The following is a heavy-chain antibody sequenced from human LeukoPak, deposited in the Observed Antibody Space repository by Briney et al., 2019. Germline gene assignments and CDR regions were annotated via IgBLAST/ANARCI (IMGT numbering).Heavy chain of an antibody. V-gene: IGHV4-39*01. CDR3: ARIEHSSGWYYFDY. Sequence: NTSQTLSLTCTVSGGSISNANYYWSWIRQHPGKGLEWIGSIYYSGSTYYNPSLKSRFTISVDTSKNQFSLKLSSVTAADTAVYYCARIEHSSGWYYFDYWGQGTLVTVSS. J-gene: IGHJ4*02. CDR2: IYYSGST. D-gene: IGHD6-19*01. CDR1: GGSISNANYY.